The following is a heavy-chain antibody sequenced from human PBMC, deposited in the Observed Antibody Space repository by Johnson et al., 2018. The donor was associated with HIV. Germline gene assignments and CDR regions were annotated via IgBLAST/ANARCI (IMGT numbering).Heavy chain of an antibody. Sequence: VQLVESGGGLVQPGGSLILSCAASGFTFSSYWMHWVRQAPGKGLVWVSRISSDGSSTYYADSVKGRFTIYRDNAKNTMFVQMNSLRAEDTAVYYCAKDRDGYTLGAFDIGGQGTMVTVSS. V-gene: IGHV3-74*01. CDR2: ISSDGSST. CDR1: GFTFSSYW. J-gene: IGHJ3*02. CDR3: AKDRDGYTLGAFDI. D-gene: IGHD5-24*01.